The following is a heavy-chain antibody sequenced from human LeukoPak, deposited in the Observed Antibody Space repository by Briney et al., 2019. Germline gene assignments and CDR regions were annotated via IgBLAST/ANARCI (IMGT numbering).Heavy chain of an antibody. D-gene: IGHD3/OR15-3a*01. CDR2: INAGNGNT. CDR3: ARDSTFSTDRPFDGYLNY. CDR1: GYTFTSYA. Sequence: ASVKVSCKASGYTFTSYAMHWVRQAPGQRLEWMGWINAGNGNTKYSQKFQGRVTITRDTSASTAYMELSSLRSEDTAVYYCARDSTFSTDRPFDGYLNYWGQGTLVTVSS. J-gene: IGHJ4*02. V-gene: IGHV1-3*01.